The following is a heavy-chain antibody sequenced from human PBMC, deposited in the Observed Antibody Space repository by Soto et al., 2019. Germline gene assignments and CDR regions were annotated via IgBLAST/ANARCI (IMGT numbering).Heavy chain of an antibody. CDR2: FDPEDGET. CDR3: ATTAIRRYSSGWPFDY. D-gene: IGHD6-19*01. J-gene: IGHJ4*02. CDR1: GYTLTELS. V-gene: IGHV1-24*01. Sequence: ASVKVSCKVSGYTLTELSMHWVRQAPGKGLEWMGGFDPEDGETIYAQKFQGRVTMTEDTSTDTAYMELSSLRSEDTAVYYCATTAIRRYSSGWPFDYWGQGTLVTVSS.